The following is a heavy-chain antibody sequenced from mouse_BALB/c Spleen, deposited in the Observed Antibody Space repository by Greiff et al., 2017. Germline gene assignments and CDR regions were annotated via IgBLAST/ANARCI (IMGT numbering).Heavy chain of an antibody. CDR3: ARSVVAFDY. Sequence: EVKLVESGPGLVKPSQSLSLTCTVTGYSITSDYAWNWIRQFPGNKLEWMGYISYSGSTSYNPSLKSRISITRDTSKNQFFLQLNSVTTEDTATYYCARSVVAFDYWGQGTTLTVSS. V-gene: IGHV3-2*02. D-gene: IGHD1-1*01. CDR1: GYSITSDYA. CDR2: ISYSGST. J-gene: IGHJ2*01.